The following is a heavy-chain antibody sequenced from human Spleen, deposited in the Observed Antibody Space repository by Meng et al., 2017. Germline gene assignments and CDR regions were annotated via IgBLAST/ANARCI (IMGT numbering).Heavy chain of an antibody. CDR2: INPSTGRA. J-gene: IGHJ4*02. CDR1: GYTFTTFH. Sequence: VHLVQPGPEVKRPGASVKVSCKPSGYTFTTFHMQWVRQAPGQGLEWMGIINPSTGRATYAQKFQGRVTMTRDTSTSTVYMELSSLRSEDTAIYYCSRGTSLGSQDFWGQGTLVTVSS. D-gene: IGHD3-16*01. CDR3: SRGTSLGSQDF. V-gene: IGHV1-46*01.